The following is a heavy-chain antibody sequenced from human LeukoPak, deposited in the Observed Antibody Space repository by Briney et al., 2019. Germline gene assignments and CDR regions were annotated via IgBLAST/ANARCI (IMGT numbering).Heavy chain of an antibody. CDR1: DGYISSHH. V-gene: IGHV4-59*08. D-gene: IGHD3-9*01. CDR3: ARTVFLAGWHFDF. Sequence: SETLSLTCTVSDGYISSHHWSWIRQPPGKGLEWIGYIYYSGNTNYNPSLKSRVTISIDTSKNRFSLELSSVTAADTVAYYCARTVFLAGWHFDFWGQGTLVTVSS. J-gene: IGHJ4*02. CDR2: IYYSGNT.